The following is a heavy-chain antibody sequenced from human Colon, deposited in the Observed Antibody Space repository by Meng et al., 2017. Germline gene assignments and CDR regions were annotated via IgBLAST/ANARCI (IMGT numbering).Heavy chain of an antibody. CDR2: INHSGDT. D-gene: IGHD2-15*01. CDR3: SSLLTLDY. J-gene: IGHJ4*02. Sequence: QVPLQRWGQGLLNASEPLTLTCAINAGPLSGYYWSWIRQAPGKGLEWIGEINHSGDTHYNPSLKSRVSMSFDTSKKQFSLHRSPVTPADTAVYYCSSLLTLDYWGPGTLVTVSS. V-gene: IGHV4-34*02. CDR1: AGPLSGYY.